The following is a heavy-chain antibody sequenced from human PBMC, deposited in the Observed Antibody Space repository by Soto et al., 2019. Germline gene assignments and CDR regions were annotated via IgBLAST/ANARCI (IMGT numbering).Heavy chain of an antibody. D-gene: IGHD2-21*01. CDR1: GGSISSGGYY. J-gene: IGHJ3*02. Sequence: SETLSVTCTVSGGSISSGGYYWSWIRQHPGKGLEWIGYIYYSGSTYYNPSLKSRVTISVDTSKNQFSLKLSSVTAADTAVYYCARVSGGYWSDVFDIWGQGTMLSVSS. CDR3: ARVSGGYWSDVFDI. CDR2: IYYSGST. V-gene: IGHV4-31*03.